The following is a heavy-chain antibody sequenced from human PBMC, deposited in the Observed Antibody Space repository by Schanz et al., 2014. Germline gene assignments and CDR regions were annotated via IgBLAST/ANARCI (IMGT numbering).Heavy chain of an antibody. CDR1: GFTFRGYA. Sequence: DVQLVESGGGLVQSGGSLRLSCAASGFTFRGYAMSWVRQAPGKGLEWVSLITWDGGITYYVDSLKGRFTISRDNSKNSLYLQMNSLRTEDTALYYCAKGAVEMSTGLGGSWGQGTLVTVSS. V-gene: IGHV3-43*01. D-gene: IGHD3-16*01. CDR3: AKGAVEMSTGLGGS. J-gene: IGHJ5*02. CDR2: ITWDGGIT.